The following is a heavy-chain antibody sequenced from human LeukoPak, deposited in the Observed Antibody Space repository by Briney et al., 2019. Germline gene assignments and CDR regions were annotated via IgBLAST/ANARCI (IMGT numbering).Heavy chain of an antibody. CDR3: ARGPMTSPYYFDY. V-gene: IGHV1-2*02. CDR2: INPHSGGT. CDR1: GYTFTGYY. Sequence: GASVKVSCKASGYTFTGYYMHWVRQAPGQGLEWMGWINPHSGGTNYAQKFQGRVTVTRDTSISTAYMELSRLTSDDTAVYYCARGPMTSPYYFDYWGQGTLVTVSS. J-gene: IGHJ4*02. D-gene: IGHD3-22*01.